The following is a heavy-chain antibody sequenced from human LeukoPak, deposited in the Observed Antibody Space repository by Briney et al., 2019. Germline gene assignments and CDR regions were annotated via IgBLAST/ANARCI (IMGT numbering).Heavy chain of an antibody. CDR2: IHYSGST. Sequence: SETLSLTCSVSGASISTYYWSWIRQPPEKGLEWIGYIHYSGSTSYNPSLKSRVTMSVDTSNDQFSLKVSSVTAADTAVYYCARVSMVRGVSYYYYYYMDVWGKGTTVTISS. J-gene: IGHJ6*03. D-gene: IGHD3-10*01. V-gene: IGHV4-59*01. CDR3: ARVSMVRGVSYYYYYYMDV. CDR1: GASISTYY.